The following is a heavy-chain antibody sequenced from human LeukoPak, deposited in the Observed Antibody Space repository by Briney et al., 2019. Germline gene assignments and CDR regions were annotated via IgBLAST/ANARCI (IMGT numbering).Heavy chain of an antibody. V-gene: IGHV3-66*01. CDR1: GFTVSSNY. CDR2: IYSGGST. D-gene: IGHD3-10*01. J-gene: IGHJ6*03. Sequence: GGSLRLSCAASGFTVSSNYMSWVRQAPGKGLEWVSVIYSGGSTYYADSVKGRITISRDNSKNTLYLQMNSLRAEDTAVYYCAVGHYYGSGSYYYYMDVWGKGTTVTVSS. CDR3: AVGHYYGSGSYYYYMDV.